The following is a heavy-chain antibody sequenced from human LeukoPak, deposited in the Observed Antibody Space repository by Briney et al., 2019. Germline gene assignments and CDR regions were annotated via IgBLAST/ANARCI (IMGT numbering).Heavy chain of an antibody. D-gene: IGHD3-22*01. CDR1: GFTFSSYA. CDR2: ISYDGSNK. Sequence: PGGSLRLSCAASGFTFSSYAMHWVRQAPGKVLEWVAVISYDGSNKYYADSVKGRFTITRDNSKNTLYLQMNSLRAEDTAVYYCARGKVYYDSRIPDYHYMDVWGKGTTVTVSS. CDR3: ARGKVYYDSRIPDYHYMDV. V-gene: IGHV3-30*01. J-gene: IGHJ6*03.